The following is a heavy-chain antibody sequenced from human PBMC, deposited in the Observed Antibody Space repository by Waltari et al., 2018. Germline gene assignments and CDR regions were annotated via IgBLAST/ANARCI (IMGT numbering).Heavy chain of an antibody. CDR2: IYHSGST. CDR1: GYSISSGYY. D-gene: IGHD3-10*01. V-gene: IGHV4-38-2*02. CDR3: ARGLFYGSGSYLFDY. Sequence: QVQLQESGPGLVKPSETLSLTCTVSGYSISSGYYWGWLRRPPGKVLEWIGSIYHSGSTYYNPSLKSRVTISVDTSKNQFSLKLSSVTAADTAVYYCARGLFYGSGSYLFDYWGQGTLVTVSS. J-gene: IGHJ4*02.